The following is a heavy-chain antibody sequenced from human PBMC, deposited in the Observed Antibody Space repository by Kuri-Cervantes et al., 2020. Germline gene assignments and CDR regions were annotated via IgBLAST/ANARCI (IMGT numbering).Heavy chain of an antibody. CDR2: IIPIFGTA. CDR1: GGTFSSYA. D-gene: IGHD1/OR15-1a*01. Sequence: SVKVSCKASGGTFSSYAISWVRQAPGQGLEWMGGIIPIFGTANYAQKFQGRVTITADKSTSTAYMELSSLRSEDTAVYYCARETWSKGGGAFDIWGQGTMVTVSS. J-gene: IGHJ3*02. V-gene: IGHV1-69*06. CDR3: ARETWSKGGGAFDI.